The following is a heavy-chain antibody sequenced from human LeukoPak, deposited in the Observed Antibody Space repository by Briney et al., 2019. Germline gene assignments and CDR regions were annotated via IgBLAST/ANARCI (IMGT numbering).Heavy chain of an antibody. Sequence: AASVKVSCKAYDYTFTRYGISWVRQAPGQGLEWMGWINTYNGHTDYAQRFQGRVTMTTDTSTSTAYMELRSLRSDDTAVYYCARVSFSIFGVGAVDYWGQGTLVTVSS. CDR3: ARVSFSIFGVGAVDY. D-gene: IGHD3-3*01. CDR1: DYTFTRYG. J-gene: IGHJ4*02. CDR2: INTYNGHT. V-gene: IGHV1-18*01.